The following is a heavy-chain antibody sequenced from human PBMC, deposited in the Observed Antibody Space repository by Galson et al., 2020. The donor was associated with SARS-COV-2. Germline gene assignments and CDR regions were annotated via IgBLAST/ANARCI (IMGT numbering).Heavy chain of an antibody. CDR2: ISGNSGNI. CDR3: AKDIGPLTGGFDY. Sequence: GGSLRLSCAASGFTFDDYAMHWVRQAPGKGLEWVSGISGNSGNIGYADSVKGRFTISRDNAKNSLYLQMNSLRAEDTALYYCAKDIGPLTGGFDYWGQGTLVTVSS. CDR1: GFTFDDYA. D-gene: IGHD3-9*01. V-gene: IGHV3-9*01. J-gene: IGHJ4*02.